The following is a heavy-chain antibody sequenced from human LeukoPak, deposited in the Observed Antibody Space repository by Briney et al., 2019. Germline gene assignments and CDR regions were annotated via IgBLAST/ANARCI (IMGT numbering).Heavy chain of an antibody. Sequence: GGSLRLSCAASGFTSSSYAMSWVRQAPGKGLEWVSAISGSGGSTYYADSVKGRFTISRDNSKNTLYLQMNSLRAEDTAVYYCARVPEAVAGPPFFDYWGQGTLVTVSS. CDR2: ISGSGGST. J-gene: IGHJ4*02. V-gene: IGHV3-23*01. CDR3: ARVPEAVAGPPFFDY. CDR1: GFTSSSYA. D-gene: IGHD6-19*01.